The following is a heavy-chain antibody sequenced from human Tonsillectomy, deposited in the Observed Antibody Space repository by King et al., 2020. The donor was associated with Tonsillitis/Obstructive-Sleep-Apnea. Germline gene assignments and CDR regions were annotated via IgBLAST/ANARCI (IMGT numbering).Heavy chain of an antibody. CDR1: GYSFTKYW. V-gene: IGHV5-10-1*03. D-gene: IGHD5-18*01. CDR2: IDPSDSYI. Sequence: EVQLVESGAEVKKSGESLRISCKGSGYSFTKYWISWVRQMPGKGLEWMGRIDPSDSYINYNPSFQGHVTISADKSISTAYLQWSSLKASDTAVYYCARLVDTPMDSDHYSGMDVWGQGTTVTVSS. CDR3: ARLVDTPMDSDHYSGMDV. J-gene: IGHJ6*02.